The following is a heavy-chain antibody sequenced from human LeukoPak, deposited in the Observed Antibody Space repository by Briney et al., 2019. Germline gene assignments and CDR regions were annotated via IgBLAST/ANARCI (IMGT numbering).Heavy chain of an antibody. CDR2: IYYSGST. CDR3: ARIINGAFDI. Sequence: SSETLSLTCTVSGDSVSSGSYYWSWIRQPPGRGLELIGYIYYSGSTKYNPSLQSRVTISLDTSKNQFSLRLSSVTAADTAVYYCARIINGAFDIWGQGTMVTVSS. V-gene: IGHV4-61*01. CDR1: GDSVSSGSYY. J-gene: IGHJ3*02. D-gene: IGHD2-8*01.